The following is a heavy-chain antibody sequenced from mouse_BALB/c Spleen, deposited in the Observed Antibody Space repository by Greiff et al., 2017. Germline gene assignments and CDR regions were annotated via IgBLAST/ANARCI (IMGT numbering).Heavy chain of an antibody. D-gene: IGHD2-1*01. Sequence: VQLVESGAELAKPGASVKMSCKASGYTFTSYWMHWVKQRPGQGLEWIGYINPSTGYTEYNQKFKDKATLTADKSSSTAYMQLSSLTSEDSAVYYCARSRGNYYWGQGTLVTVSA. J-gene: IGHJ3*01. V-gene: IGHV1-7*01. CDR2: INPSTGYT. CDR1: GYTFTSYW. CDR3: ARSRGNYY.